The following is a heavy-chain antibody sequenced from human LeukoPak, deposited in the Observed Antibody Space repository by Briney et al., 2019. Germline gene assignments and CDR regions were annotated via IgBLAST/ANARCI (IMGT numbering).Heavy chain of an antibody. D-gene: IGHD1-26*01. J-gene: IGHJ4*02. CDR2: SSAYNGNT. V-gene: IGHV1-18*01. CDR3: ARLRDSGSARSDY. CDR1: GYTFTSYG. Sequence: ASVKVSCKASGYTFTSYGINWVRQPPGQGLEWMGWSSAYNGNTNYAQKLQGRVTITTDTSTTTLYMQMRSLRSEDTAVYYCARLRDSGSARSDYWGQGTLVTVSS.